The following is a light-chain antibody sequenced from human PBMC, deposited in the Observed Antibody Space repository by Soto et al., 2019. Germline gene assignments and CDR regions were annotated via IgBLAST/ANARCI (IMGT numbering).Light chain of an antibody. Sequence: QSVLTQPASVSGSPGQSITISCTGTSSDIGSYNLVSWYQHHPGKAPKLMIYEVSKRPSGVPNRFSGSKSGNTASLTISGLQAEDEADYYCCSYAGSSTFPYVFGTGTKVTVL. J-gene: IGLJ1*01. V-gene: IGLV2-23*02. CDR1: SSDIGSYNL. CDR2: EVS. CDR3: CSYAGSSTFPYV.